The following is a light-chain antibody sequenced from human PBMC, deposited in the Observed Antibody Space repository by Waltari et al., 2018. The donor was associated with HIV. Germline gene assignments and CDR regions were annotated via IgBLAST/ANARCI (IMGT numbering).Light chain of an antibody. Sequence: EIVLTQSPATLSLSPGERATLPCRASQSVSTYLAWYQQKPGQAPRLLIYGASSSATGIPARFSGSGSGTDFTLTISSLEPGDFGVYYCHQRSNWPITFGQGTRLEIK. J-gene: IGKJ5*01. CDR3: HQRSNWPIT. CDR2: GAS. CDR1: QSVSTY. V-gene: IGKV3-11*01.